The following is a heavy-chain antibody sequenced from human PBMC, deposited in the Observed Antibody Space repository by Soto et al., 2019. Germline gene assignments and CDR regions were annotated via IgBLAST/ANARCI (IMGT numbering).Heavy chain of an antibody. D-gene: IGHD5-18*01. CDR3: ARELFHTAMDNVMDV. CDR2: INPNSGGT. V-gene: IGHV1-2*04. J-gene: IGHJ6*02. CDR1: GYSFTGYY. Sequence: ASVKVSCKASGYSFTGYYMHWVRQAPGQGLEWMGWINPNSGGTNYAQKFQGWVTMTRDTSISTAYMELSRLRSDDTAVYYCARELFHTAMDNVMDVWGQGTTVTVSS.